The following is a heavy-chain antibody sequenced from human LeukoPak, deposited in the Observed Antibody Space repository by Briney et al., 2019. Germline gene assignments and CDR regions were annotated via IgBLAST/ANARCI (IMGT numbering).Heavy chain of an antibody. Sequence: GGTLRLSCAASGFAFSAYGMSWVRQAPGKGLEWVSAISGSSSRIYYADSVKGRFTISRDNSKNTLYLQMNSLRAGDTAVYYCAKAMGATLFDYWGQGTLVTVSS. CDR2: ISGSSSRI. D-gene: IGHD1-26*01. V-gene: IGHV3-23*01. J-gene: IGHJ4*02. CDR3: AKAMGATLFDY. CDR1: GFAFSAYG.